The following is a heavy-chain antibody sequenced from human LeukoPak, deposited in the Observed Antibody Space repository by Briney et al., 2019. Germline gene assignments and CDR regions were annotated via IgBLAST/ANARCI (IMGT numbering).Heavy chain of an antibody. V-gene: IGHV6-1*01. Sequence: SQTLSLTCAISGDSVSSNNGAWNWIRQSPSRGLEWLGRTYYRSKRYDDYAGSVRGRISISPDTSKNQFTLQPYAVTPEDPAGYFCASDVGTSGWYTFDYRGQGTLVTVSS. J-gene: IGHJ4*02. D-gene: IGHD6-19*01. CDR3: ASDVGTSGWYTFDY. CDR1: GDSVSSNNGA. CDR2: TYYRSKRYD.